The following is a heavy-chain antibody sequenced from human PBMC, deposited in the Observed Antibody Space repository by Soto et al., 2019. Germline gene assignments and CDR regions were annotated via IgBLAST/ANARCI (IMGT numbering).Heavy chain of an antibody. CDR2: INWNSGSI. CDR1: GFTFDDYA. D-gene: IGHD6-13*01. V-gene: IGHV3-9*01. CDR3: VKDESINWYSGHFRH. J-gene: IGHJ1*01. Sequence: EVQLVESGGGLVQPGRSLRLSCAASGFTFDDYAMHWVRQVPGKGLEWVSGINWNSGSIGYGDSVKGRFAISRDNAKNSLQLQMNSLSAEDTAFYYCVKDESINWYSGHFRHWGQCTLVTVSS.